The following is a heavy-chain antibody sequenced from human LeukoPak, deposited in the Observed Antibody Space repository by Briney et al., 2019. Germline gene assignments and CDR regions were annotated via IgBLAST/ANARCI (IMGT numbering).Heavy chain of an antibody. V-gene: IGHV3-9*01. J-gene: IGHJ2*01. Sequence: GGSLRLSCGGSGFTFDEYAMHWVRQVPGKGLEWVSCVSWNSGARDYAESVRGRFTISRDNAKNSLYLQMNSLRTEDTALYFCARDRAYNYGYTYFDLWGRGTLVTVSS. CDR1: GFTFDEYA. CDR2: VSWNSGAR. CDR3: ARDRAYNYGYTYFDL. D-gene: IGHD5-18*01.